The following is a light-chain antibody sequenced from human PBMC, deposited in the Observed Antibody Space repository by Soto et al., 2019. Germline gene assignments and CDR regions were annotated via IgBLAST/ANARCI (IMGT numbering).Light chain of an antibody. J-gene: IGKJ3*01. CDR3: QQRSNWPFIFT. V-gene: IGKV3-11*01. Sequence: ETVLTQSPGTLSLSPGERATLSCRASQSVGNFLAWYQQKPGQAPRLLIYDATQRATGIPARFSGSGSGTDFTLTISSLEPEDFAAYYCQQRSNWPFIFTFGPGTKVDFK. CDR1: QSVGNF. CDR2: DAT.